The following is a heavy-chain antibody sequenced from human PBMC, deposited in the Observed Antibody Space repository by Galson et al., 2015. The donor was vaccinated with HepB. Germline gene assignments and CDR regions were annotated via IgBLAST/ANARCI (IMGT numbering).Heavy chain of an antibody. V-gene: IGHV1-24*01. CDR1: GYTLTELS. CDR3: TRETIEYSSSSGSDY. Sequence: SVKVSCKVSGYTLTELSMHWVRQAPGKGLEWMGGFDPEDGETIYAQKFQGRVTMTEDTSTDTAYMELSSLKTEDTAVYYCTRETIEYSSSSGSDYWGQGTLVTVSS. D-gene: IGHD6-6*01. CDR2: FDPEDGET. J-gene: IGHJ4*02.